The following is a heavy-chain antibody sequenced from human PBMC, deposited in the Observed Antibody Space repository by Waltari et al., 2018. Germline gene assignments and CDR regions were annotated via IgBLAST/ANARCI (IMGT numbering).Heavy chain of an antibody. Sequence: EVQLVESGGGLVQPGRSLRLSCAASGFTFDDYAMHWVRQAPGKGLEWVSGISWNSGSIGYADSVKGRFTISRDNAKNSLYLQMNSLRAEDTALYYCATNYGFDAFDIWGQGTMVTVSS. CDR2: ISWNSGSI. D-gene: IGHD3-16*01. CDR1: GFTFDDYA. V-gene: IGHV3-9*01. CDR3: ATNYGFDAFDI. J-gene: IGHJ3*02.